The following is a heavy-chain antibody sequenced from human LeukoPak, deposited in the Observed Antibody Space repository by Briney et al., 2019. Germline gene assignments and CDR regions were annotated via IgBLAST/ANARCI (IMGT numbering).Heavy chain of an antibody. CDR2: IYSSGST. J-gene: IGHJ4*02. V-gene: IGHV4-4*07. Sequence: SETLSLTCNVSGGSINNYYWSWIRQPAGKGLEYIGRIYSSGSTNYNPSLKSRVTMSVDTSKNQFSLKLSSVTAADTAVYYCARHSSRGFSSDYWGQGTLVTVSS. CDR1: GGSINNYY. CDR3: ARHSSRGFSSDY. D-gene: IGHD2-15*01.